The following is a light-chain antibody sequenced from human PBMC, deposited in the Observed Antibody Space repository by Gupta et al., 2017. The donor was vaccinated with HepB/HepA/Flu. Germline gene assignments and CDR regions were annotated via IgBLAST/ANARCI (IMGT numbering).Light chain of an antibody. CDR3: QAWDSNTVV. J-gene: IGLJ2*01. Sequence: SYELTQPPSVSVSPGQTATITCSGDKLGDKYASWYQQKPGQSPVLVIYQDNKRPPGIPERFAGSNSGNTATLTISGTQPMDEADYYCQAWDSNTVVFGGGTKLTVL. CDR1: KLGDKY. CDR2: QDN. V-gene: IGLV3-1*01.